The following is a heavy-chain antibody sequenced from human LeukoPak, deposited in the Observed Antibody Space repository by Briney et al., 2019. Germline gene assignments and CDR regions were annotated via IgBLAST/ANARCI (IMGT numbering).Heavy chain of an antibody. CDR1: GYTFTNYG. J-gene: IGHJ4*02. D-gene: IGHD6-13*01. CDR2: ISGYNGNT. Sequence: ASVKVSCKASGYTFTNYGISWVRQAPGQGLEWMGWISGYNGNTNYAQKFQGRVTMTTDTSTNTAYMELRTLRSDDTAVYYCSIAAADYWGQGTLVTVSS. V-gene: IGHV1-18*01. CDR3: SIAAADY.